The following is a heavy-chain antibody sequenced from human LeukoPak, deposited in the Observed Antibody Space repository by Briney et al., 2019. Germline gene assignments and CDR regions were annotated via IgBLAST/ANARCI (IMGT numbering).Heavy chain of an antibody. D-gene: IGHD3-22*01. Sequence: PGGSLRLSCAASGFTFSSYWMHWVRQAPGKGLVWVSRIKSDGSTNYADSVKGRFTISRDNAKNILSVQMNSLRAEDTGVYYCARAPSEIGGYYPEYFRHWGQGTLVTVSS. CDR1: GFTFSSYW. CDR3: ARAPSEIGGYYPEYFRH. J-gene: IGHJ1*01. V-gene: IGHV3-74*01. CDR2: IKSDGST.